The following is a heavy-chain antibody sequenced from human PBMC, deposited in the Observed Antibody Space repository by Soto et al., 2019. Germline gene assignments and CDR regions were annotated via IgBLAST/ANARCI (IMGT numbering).Heavy chain of an antibody. CDR3: AKDVYILRQQLVRSLDY. CDR2: ISYDGSNK. CDR1: GFTFSSYG. J-gene: IGHJ4*02. Sequence: QVQLVESGGGVVQPGRSLRLSCAASGFTFSSYGMHWVRQAPGKGLEWVAVISYDGSNKYYADSVKGRFTISRDNSKNTLYLQMNSLRAEDTAVYYCAKDVYILRQQLVRSLDYWGQGTLVTVSS. D-gene: IGHD6-13*01. V-gene: IGHV3-30*18.